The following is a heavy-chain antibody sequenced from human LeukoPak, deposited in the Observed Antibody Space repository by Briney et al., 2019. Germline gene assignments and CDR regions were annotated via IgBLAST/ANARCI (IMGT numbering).Heavy chain of an antibody. D-gene: IGHD3-10*01. J-gene: IGHJ4*02. V-gene: IGHV4-59*01. CDR1: GGSISSYY. Sequence: SETLSLTCTVSGGSISSYYWSWIRQPPGKGLEWIGYIYYSVISDYNPSLKSRVTMSVDMSTRQISLKLSFVTAADTAVYYCARGSGGDGSGSLWGQGTLVTVSS. CDR2: IYYSVIS. CDR3: ARGSGGDGSGSL.